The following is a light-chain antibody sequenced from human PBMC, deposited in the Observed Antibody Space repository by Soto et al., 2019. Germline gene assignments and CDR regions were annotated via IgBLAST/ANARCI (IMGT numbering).Light chain of an antibody. CDR2: AAS. CDR3: QQSYSSPYT. V-gene: IGKV1-39*01. Sequence: DIQMTQSPSTLSASVGDRVTITCRASQYINRYINWYQRKPGKAPRVLISAASNLESGVPSRFSGSGAGTDFTLTISSLRPEDFATYICQQSYSSPYTFGPGTKVDIK. J-gene: IGKJ3*01. CDR1: QYINRY.